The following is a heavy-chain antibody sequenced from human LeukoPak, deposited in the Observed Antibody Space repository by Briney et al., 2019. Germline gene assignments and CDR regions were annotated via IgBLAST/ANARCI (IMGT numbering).Heavy chain of an antibody. Sequence: ASVKVSCKASGYTFTSYGISWVRQPPGQGLEWMGWISAYNGNTNYAQQLQGRVTMTTDTSTSTAYMELRSLRSDDPAVYYCARDSTVYYYGSGSYDAFDIWGQGTMVTVSS. CDR3: ARDSTVYYYGSGSYDAFDI. CDR2: ISAYNGNT. V-gene: IGHV1-18*01. D-gene: IGHD3-10*01. CDR1: GYTFTSYG. J-gene: IGHJ3*02.